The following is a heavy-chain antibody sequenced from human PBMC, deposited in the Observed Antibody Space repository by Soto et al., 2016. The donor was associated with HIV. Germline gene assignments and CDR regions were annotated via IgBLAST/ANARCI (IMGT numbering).Heavy chain of an antibody. D-gene: IGHD2-21*01. V-gene: IGHV3-74*01. CDR2: INSDGSST. J-gene: IGHJ4*02. CDR3: ARAAPWCGGDCYHDY. Sequence: EVQLVESGGGLVQPGGSLRLSCAASGFTFSSYWMHWVRQAPGKGLVWVSRINSDGSSTSYADSVKGRFTISRDNAKNTLYLQMNSLRAEDTAVYYCARAAPWCGGDCYHDYWGQGTLVTVSS. CDR1: GFTFSSYW.